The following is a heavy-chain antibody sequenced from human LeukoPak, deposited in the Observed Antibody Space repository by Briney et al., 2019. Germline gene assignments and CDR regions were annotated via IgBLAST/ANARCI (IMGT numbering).Heavy chain of an antibody. J-gene: IGHJ4*02. CDR3: ARGGILDIVVVPAAGLGVPLDYFDY. V-gene: IGHV4-38-2*01. CDR1: GYSISSGYY. Sequence: SETLSLTCAVSGYSISSGYYWGWIRQPPGKGVEWIGSIYHSGSTYYNPSLKSRVTISVDTSKNQFSLKLSSVTAADTAVYYCARGGILDIVVVPAAGLGVPLDYFDYWGQGTLVTVSS. D-gene: IGHD2-2*01. CDR2: IYHSGST.